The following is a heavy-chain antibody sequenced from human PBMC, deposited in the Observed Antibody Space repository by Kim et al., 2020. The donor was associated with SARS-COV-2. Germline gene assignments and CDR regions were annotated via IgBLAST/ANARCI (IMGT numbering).Heavy chain of an antibody. V-gene: IGHV3-74*01. J-gene: IGHJ3*02. CDR1: GFTLSRSK. Sequence: GGSLRLSCAASGFTLSRSKMHWVRQAPGKGLVWVSRIIGDGSDTTYADSVKGRFTISRDNAKNTLYLQMNSLRVEDTAVYYCARGGFDSWGQGTMVTVSS. CDR2: IIGDGSDT. CDR3: ARGGFDS.